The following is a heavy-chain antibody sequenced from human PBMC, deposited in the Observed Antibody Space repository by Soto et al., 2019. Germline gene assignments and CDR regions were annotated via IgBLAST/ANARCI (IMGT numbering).Heavy chain of an antibody. Sequence: SETLSLTCTVSGASVSSGHYYWSLIRQPPGKGLEWIGYIYYSGSTDYNPSLRSRVTISLDTSKNQFSLKLSSVTAADTAVYYCATGNSSGLFFDYWGQGTLVTVSS. D-gene: IGHD6-19*01. CDR1: GASVSSGHYY. CDR3: ATGNSSGLFFDY. J-gene: IGHJ4*02. CDR2: IYYSGST. V-gene: IGHV4-61*01.